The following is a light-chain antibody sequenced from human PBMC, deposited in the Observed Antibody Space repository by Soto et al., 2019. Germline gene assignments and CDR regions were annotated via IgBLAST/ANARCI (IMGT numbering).Light chain of an antibody. CDR1: TGHSNYA. V-gene: IGLV4-69*01. J-gene: IGLJ2*01. CDR3: QTSDTGSLL. Sequence: QPVLTQSPSASASLGASVKLTCTLSTGHSNYAVAWHQQQPGKGPRYLMRINTDGSHLKADGIPDRFSVSSSGAERYLTISNLQSEDEADYFCQTSDTGSLLFGGGTKLTVL. CDR2: INTDGSH.